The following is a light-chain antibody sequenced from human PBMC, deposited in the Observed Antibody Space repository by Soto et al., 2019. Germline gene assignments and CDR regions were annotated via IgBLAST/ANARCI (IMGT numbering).Light chain of an antibody. CDR1: SSDIGGYKY. V-gene: IGLV2-14*01. CDR3: SSYTSSGTLVV. CDR2: EVS. J-gene: IGLJ2*01. Sequence: QSVLTQPASVSGSPGQSITISCTGTSSDIGGYKYVSWYQQHPGKAPKLMIFEVSNRPSGVSNRFSGSKSGNTASLTISGLQADDDADYYCSSYTSSGTLVVFGGGTKLTVL.